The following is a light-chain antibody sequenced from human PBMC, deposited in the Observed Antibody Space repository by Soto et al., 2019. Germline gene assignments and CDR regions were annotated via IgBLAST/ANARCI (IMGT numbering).Light chain of an antibody. Sequence: DIKITQSPSTLSGSVGDRVTITCRASQTISSWSAWYQQKPGKAPKLLIYKASTLKSGVPSRFSCSGAGTDCTRTISSLQHDDFETYYCQHYNSYSEAFGQGTKVDIK. V-gene: IGKV1-5*03. J-gene: IGKJ1*01. CDR2: KAS. CDR3: QHYNSYSEA. CDR1: QTISSW.